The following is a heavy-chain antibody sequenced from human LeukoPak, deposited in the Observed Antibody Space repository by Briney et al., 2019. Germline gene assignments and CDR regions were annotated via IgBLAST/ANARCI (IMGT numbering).Heavy chain of an antibody. J-gene: IGHJ4*02. Sequence: GGSLRLSCAAFGFTFDDYAMHWVRHAPGKGLEWVSLISWDGGTKFYADSVKGRFTISRDNSKNLVYLEMNSLRPEDTALYYCVKGIQLWSGAYDSWGQGTLVTVSS. D-gene: IGHD5-18*01. CDR2: ISWDGGTK. V-gene: IGHV3-43D*04. CDR1: GFTFDDYA. CDR3: VKGIQLWSGAYDS.